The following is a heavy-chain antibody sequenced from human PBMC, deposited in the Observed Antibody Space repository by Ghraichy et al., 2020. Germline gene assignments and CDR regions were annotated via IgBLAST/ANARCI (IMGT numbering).Heavy chain of an antibody. Sequence: SETLSLTCAVYGGSFRGYSRTWIRQPPGKGLEWIGEINPRGTTNYKPSLKSRVTISVETSKKQFSLKLRTVSAAETAVYFCARATIRDGMDVWGQGTTVTVSS. CDR1: GGSFRGYS. J-gene: IGHJ6*02. CDR2: INPRGTT. CDR3: ARATIRDGMDV. D-gene: IGHD5-12*01. V-gene: IGHV4-34*01.